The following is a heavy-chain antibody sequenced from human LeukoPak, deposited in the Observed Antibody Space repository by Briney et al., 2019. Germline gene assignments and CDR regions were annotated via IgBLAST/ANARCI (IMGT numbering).Heavy chain of an antibody. D-gene: IGHD2-15*01. CDR3: ARDTCNGGRCFNWFDP. J-gene: IGHJ5*02. CDR2: INPNGGGT. CDR1: GYTFTDYY. V-gene: IGHV1-2*02. Sequence: ASVKVSCKASGYTFTDYYMHWVRQAPGQRLEWMGWINPNGGGTNYAQNFQGRVTMTRDTSISTAYMELSSLRSDDTAVYYCARDTCNGGRCFNWFDPWGQGTLVTVSS.